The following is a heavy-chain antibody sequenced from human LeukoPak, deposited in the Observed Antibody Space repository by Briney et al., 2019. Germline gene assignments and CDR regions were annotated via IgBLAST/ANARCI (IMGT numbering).Heavy chain of an antibody. Sequence: ASVKVSCKASGYTFTGYYMHWVRQAPGQGLEWMGRINPNSGGTNYAQKFQGRVTMTRDTSISPAYMELSRLRSDDTAVYYCARERGYCSGGSCPGAFDIWGQGTMVTVSS. J-gene: IGHJ3*02. CDR2: INPNSGGT. V-gene: IGHV1-2*06. CDR3: ARERGYCSGGSCPGAFDI. D-gene: IGHD2-15*01. CDR1: GYTFTGYY.